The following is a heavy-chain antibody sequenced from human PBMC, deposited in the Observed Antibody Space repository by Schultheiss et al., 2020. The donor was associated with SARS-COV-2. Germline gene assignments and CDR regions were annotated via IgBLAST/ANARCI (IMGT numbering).Heavy chain of an antibody. J-gene: IGHJ3*02. CDR2: ISSSGSTI. D-gene: IGHD3-22*01. Sequence: GGSLRLSCAASGFTFSDYYMSWIRQAPGKGLEWVSYISSSGSTIYYADSVKGRFTISRDNAKNSLYLQMNSLRAEDTAVYYCARDRYYDSSGYSDAFDIWGQGTMVTVSS. CDR1: GFTFSDYY. V-gene: IGHV3-11*01. CDR3: ARDRYYDSSGYSDAFDI.